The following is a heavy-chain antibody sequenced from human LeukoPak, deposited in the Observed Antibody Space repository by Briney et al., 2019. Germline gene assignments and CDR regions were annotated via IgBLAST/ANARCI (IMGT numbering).Heavy chain of an antibody. CDR2: IYYSGST. CDR3: ARTFMVRGVIITYPSWFDP. V-gene: IGHV4-39*07. CDR1: GGSISSSSYY. J-gene: IGHJ5*02. Sequence: SETLSLTCTVSGGSISSSSYYWGWIRQPPGKGLEWIGSIYYSGSTYYNPSLKSRVTISVDTSKNQFSLKLSSVTAADTAAYYCARTFMVRGVIITYPSWFDPWGQGTLVTVSS. D-gene: IGHD3-10*01.